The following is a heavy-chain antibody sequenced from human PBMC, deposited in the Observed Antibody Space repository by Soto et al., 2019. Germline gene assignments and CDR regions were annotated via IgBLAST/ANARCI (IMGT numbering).Heavy chain of an antibody. J-gene: IGHJ5*02. Sequence: GGSLRLSCAASGFTFSSYWMSWVRQAPGKGLEWVANIKQDGSEKYYVDSVKGRFTISRDNAKNSLYLQMNSLRAEDTAVYYCARVTQQGYCSGGSCYSGDNWFDPWGQGTLVTVSS. CDR2: IKQDGSEK. D-gene: IGHD2-15*01. CDR3: ARVTQQGYCSGGSCYSGDNWFDP. CDR1: GFTFSSYW. V-gene: IGHV3-7*05.